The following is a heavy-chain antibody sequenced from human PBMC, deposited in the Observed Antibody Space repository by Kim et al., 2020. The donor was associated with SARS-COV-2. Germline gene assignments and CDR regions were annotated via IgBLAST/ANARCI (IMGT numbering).Heavy chain of an antibody. CDR3: ARERPPLRAFDY. V-gene: IGHV3-21*01. Sequence: GGSLRLSCAASGFTFSSYSMNWVRQAPGKWLEWVSSISSSSSYIYYADSVKGRFTISRDNAKNSLYLQMNSLRAEDTAVYYCARERPPLRAFDYWGQGTLVTVSS. CDR1: GFTFSSYS. D-gene: IGHD4-17*01. CDR2: ISSSSSYI. J-gene: IGHJ4*02.